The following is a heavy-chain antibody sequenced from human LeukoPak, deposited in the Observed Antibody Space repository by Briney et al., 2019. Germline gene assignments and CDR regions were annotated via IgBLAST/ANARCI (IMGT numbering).Heavy chain of an antibody. J-gene: IGHJ4*02. Sequence: GGSLRLSCAASGFTFSSYAMSWVRQAPGKGLEWVSAISGSGGSTYYADSVKGRFTISRDNSKNTLYLQMNSLRAEDTAVYCCASAVAATTHDYWGQGTLVTVSS. CDR3: ASAVAATTHDY. D-gene: IGHD2-15*01. V-gene: IGHV3-23*01. CDR2: ISGSGGST. CDR1: GFTFSSYA.